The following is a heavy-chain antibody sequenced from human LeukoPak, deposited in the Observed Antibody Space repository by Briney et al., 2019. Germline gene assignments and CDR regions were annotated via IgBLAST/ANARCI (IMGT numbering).Heavy chain of an antibody. V-gene: IGHV4-39*07. CDR3: ARDHLDYGDYGGIDY. CDR2: IYYSGST. J-gene: IGHJ4*02. Sequence: WVRQPPGKGLEWIGSIYYSGSTYYNPSLKSRVTISVDTSKNQFSLKLSSVTAADTAVYYCARDHLDYGDYGGIDYWGQGTLVTVSS. D-gene: IGHD4-17*01.